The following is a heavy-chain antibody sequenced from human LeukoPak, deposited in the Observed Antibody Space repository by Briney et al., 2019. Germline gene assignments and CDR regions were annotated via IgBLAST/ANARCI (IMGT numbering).Heavy chain of an antibody. V-gene: IGHV4-59*12. CDR1: GGSISSYY. CDR2: IYYSGST. J-gene: IGHJ2*01. D-gene: IGHD6-13*01. CDR3: ARDTIAAAGRPSWYFDL. Sequence: SETLSLTCTVSGGSISSYYWSWIRQPPGKGLEWIGYIYYSGSTNYNPSLKSRVTISVDTSKNQFSLKLTSVTAADTAVYYCARDTIAAAGRPSWYFDLWGRGTLVTVSS.